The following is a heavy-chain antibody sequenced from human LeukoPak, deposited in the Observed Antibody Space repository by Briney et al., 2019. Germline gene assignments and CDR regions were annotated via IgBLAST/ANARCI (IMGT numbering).Heavy chain of an antibody. CDR1: GFTFSVCW. CDR2: IKQDGSEK. J-gene: IGHJ4*02. V-gene: IGHV3-7*01. Sequence: SGGSLRLSCVASGFTFSVCWMSWVRQAPGKGLEWVANIKQDGSEKYYVNSVKGRFTISRDNAKNSMYLQMNSLTAEDTAVYYCAGGGSGWYGYWGQGTLVTVSS. CDR3: AGGGSGWYGY. D-gene: IGHD6-19*01.